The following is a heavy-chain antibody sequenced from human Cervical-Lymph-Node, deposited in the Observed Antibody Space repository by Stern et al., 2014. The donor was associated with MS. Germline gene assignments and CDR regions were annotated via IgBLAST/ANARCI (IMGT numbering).Heavy chain of an antibody. CDR3: ARGAGDNWFDP. J-gene: IGHJ5*02. Sequence: QLVQSGADVKKPGSSVRVSCKASGGISWLRQAPGQGLERMGGIIPFVGTGTVNYAQNFPRRLTNIADTSTDTTSVEMTRLRLDATALYYCARGAGDNWFDPWGQGTLVSVSS. V-gene: IGHV1-69*06. D-gene: IGHD3-10*01. CDR1: GG. CDR2: IIPFVGTGTV.